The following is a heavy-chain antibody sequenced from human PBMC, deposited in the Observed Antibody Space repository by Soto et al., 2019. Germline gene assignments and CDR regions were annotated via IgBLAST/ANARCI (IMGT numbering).Heavy chain of an antibody. CDR1: GYSFTKYW. V-gene: IGHV5-51*01. CDR2: IYPGDSHT. CDR3: ARGGSTGSYSSFDS. J-gene: IGHJ4*02. Sequence: GESLKISCEGSGYSFTKYWIGWVRQLPGKGLEWMGIIYPGDSHTTYSPSFQGQVTISADKSISTAYLQWSSLKASGTAMYYCARGGSTGSYSSFDSWGQGTLVTVSS. D-gene: IGHD1-26*01.